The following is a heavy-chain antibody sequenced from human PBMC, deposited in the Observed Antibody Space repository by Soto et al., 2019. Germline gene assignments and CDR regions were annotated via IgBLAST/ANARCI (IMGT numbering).Heavy chain of an antibody. J-gene: IGHJ5*02. CDR1: GFSLSTSGVG. V-gene: IGHV2-5*02. CDR2: IYWDDDK. CDR3: AHTRGAAWGGWFDP. Sequence: QITLKESGPTLVKPTQTLTLTCTFSGFSLSTSGVGVDWIRQPPGKALEWLALIYWDDDKRYSPSLKSRLTITKDTSKNQVVLTMTNMDPVDTATYYCAHTRGAAWGGWFDPWGQGTLVTVSS. D-gene: IGHD3-16*01.